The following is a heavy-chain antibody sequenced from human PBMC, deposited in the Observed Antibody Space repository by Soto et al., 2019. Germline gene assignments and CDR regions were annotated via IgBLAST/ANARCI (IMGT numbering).Heavy chain of an antibody. D-gene: IGHD2-21*01. CDR2: IRGSATTT. CDR1: GFTFRNYA. J-gene: IGHJ6*02. CDR3: AKDILEVPPGMDV. Sequence: EVQLLESGGGLVQPGGSLRLSCVASGFTFRNYAMSWVRQAPGKGLEWVSAIRGSATTTYYADSVKGRFTISRDNSKNTLSLQMNSLKVEDTAIYYCAKDILEVPPGMDVWDQWTTVTVSS. V-gene: IGHV3-23*01.